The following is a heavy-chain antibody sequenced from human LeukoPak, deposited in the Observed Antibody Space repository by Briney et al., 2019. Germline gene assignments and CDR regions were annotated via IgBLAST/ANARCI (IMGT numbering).Heavy chain of an antibody. Sequence: SVKVSCKASGGTFSSYAISWVRQAPGQGLEWMGRIIPIFGTANYAQKFQGRVTITADESTSTAYTELSSLRSEDTAVYYSARARDTYYYDSSGYYFDYWGQGTLVTVSS. CDR2: IIPIFGTA. J-gene: IGHJ4*02. D-gene: IGHD3-22*01. V-gene: IGHV1-69*13. CDR3: ARARDTYYYDSSGYYFDY. CDR1: GGTFSSYA.